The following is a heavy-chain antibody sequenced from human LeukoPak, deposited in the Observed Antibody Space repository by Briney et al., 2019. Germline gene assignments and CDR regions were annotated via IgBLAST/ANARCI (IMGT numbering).Heavy chain of an antibody. J-gene: IGHJ6*03. D-gene: IGHD3-3*01. Sequence: PSQTLSLTCTVSGGSISSGSYYRSWIRQPAGKGLEWIGRIYTSGSTNYNPSLKSRVTISVDTSKNQFSLKLSSVTAADTAVYYCARELLGGRDFWSGYSAYYYYMDVWGKGTTVTVSS. CDR1: GGSISSGSYY. CDR3: ARELLGGRDFWSGYSAYYYYMDV. CDR2: IYTSGST. V-gene: IGHV4-61*02.